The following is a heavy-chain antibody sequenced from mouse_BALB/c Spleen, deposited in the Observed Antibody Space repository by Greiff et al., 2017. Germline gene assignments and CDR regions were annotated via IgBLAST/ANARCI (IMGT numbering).Heavy chain of an antibody. CDR1: GYTFTSYT. D-gene: IGHD1-1*01. CDR3: ARSAHYYGSSFPFAY. J-gene: IGHJ3*01. Sequence: QVQLQQSAAELARPGASVKMSCKASGYTFTSYTMHWVKQRPGQGLEWIGYINPSSGYTEYNQKFKDKTTLTADKSSSTAYMQLSSLTSEDSAVYYCARSAHYYGSSFPFAYWGQGTLVTVSA. CDR2: INPSSGYT. V-gene: IGHV1-4*02.